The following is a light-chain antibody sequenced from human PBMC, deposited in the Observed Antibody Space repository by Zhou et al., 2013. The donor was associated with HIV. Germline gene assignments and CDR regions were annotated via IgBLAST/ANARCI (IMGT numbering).Light chain of an antibody. Sequence: DIQMTQSPSSLSASVGDRVTISCRASQSIDGYLNWYQQRPGKAPKLLIYTASNLQSGVPSRFSGSGYGTDFTLTISSLQPEDFATYFCQQTYSIPLTFGGGTRLEIK. CDR3: QQTYSIPLT. J-gene: IGKJ4*01. CDR1: QSIDGY. CDR2: TAS. V-gene: IGKV1-39*01.